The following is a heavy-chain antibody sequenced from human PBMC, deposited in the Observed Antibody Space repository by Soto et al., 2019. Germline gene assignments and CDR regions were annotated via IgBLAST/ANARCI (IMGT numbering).Heavy chain of an antibody. CDR1: GYTFTSYG. J-gene: IGHJ6*02. CDR2: INPNSGGT. D-gene: IGHD2-2*01. CDR3: AREGGYCSSTSCQTFYYYYGMDV. V-gene: IGHV1-2*02. Sequence: ASVKVSCKASGYTFTSYGISWVRQAPGQGLEWMGWINPNSGGTNYAQKFQGRVTMTRDTSISTAYMELSRLRSDDTAVYYCAREGGYCSSTSCQTFYYYYGMDVWGQGTTVTVSS.